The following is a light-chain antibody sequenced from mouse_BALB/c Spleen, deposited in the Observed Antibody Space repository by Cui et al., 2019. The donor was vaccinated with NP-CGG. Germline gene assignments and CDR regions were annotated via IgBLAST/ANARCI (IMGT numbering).Light chain of an antibody. CDR1: TGAVTTTNY. CDR2: GTN. J-gene: IGLJ1*01. CDR3: ALWYSNHWV. Sequence: AVVSYSSKLPTSPGETVTLTCRSSTGAVTTTNYANWVQEKPDHLFTGLIGGTNNRAPGVPARFSGSLIGDKAALTITGAQTEDEAIYFCALWYSNHWVFGGGTKLTVL. V-gene: IGLV1*01.